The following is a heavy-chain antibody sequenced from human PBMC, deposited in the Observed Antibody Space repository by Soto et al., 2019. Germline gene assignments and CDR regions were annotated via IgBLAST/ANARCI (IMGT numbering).Heavy chain of an antibody. J-gene: IGHJ4*02. CDR2: ISSSGSTI. Sequence: LSLTCTVSGGSISSYYWSWVRQAPGKGLEWVSYISSSGSTIYYADSVKGRFTISRDNAKNSLYLQMNSLRAEDTAVYYCARVSGSSTNWGKGTLVTVSS. D-gene: IGHD1-26*01. CDR1: GGSISSYY. CDR3: ARVSGSSTN. V-gene: IGHV3-48*03.